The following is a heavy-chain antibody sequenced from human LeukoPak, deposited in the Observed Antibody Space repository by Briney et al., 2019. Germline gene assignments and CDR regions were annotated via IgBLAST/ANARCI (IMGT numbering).Heavy chain of an antibody. Sequence: GGSLRLSCAASGFTFSSYSMNWVRQAPGKGLEWVSSISSSSSYIYYADSVKGRFTISRDNAKNSLYLQMNSLGAEDTAVYYCARDPLRYPPLNPFDYWGQGTLVTVSS. J-gene: IGHJ4*02. V-gene: IGHV3-21*01. CDR1: GFTFSSYS. CDR2: ISSSSSYI. D-gene: IGHD4-17*01. CDR3: ARDPLRYPPLNPFDY.